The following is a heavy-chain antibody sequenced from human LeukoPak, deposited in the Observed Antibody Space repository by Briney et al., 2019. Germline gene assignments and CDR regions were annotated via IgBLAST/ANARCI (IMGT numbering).Heavy chain of an antibody. CDR2: IYYSGST. V-gene: IGHV4-59*01. D-gene: IGHD6-19*01. Sequence: SETLSLTCTVSGGSISSYYWSWIRQPPGKGLEWIGYIYYSGSTNYNPSLKSRVTISVDTSKNQFSLKLSSVTAADTAVYYCAIDLVAVAGNWFDPWGQGTMVTVSS. J-gene: IGHJ5*02. CDR1: GGSISSYY. CDR3: AIDLVAVAGNWFDP.